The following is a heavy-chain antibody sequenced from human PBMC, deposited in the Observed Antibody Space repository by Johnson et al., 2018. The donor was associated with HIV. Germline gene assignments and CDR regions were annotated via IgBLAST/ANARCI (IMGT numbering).Heavy chain of an antibody. D-gene: IGHD1-26*01. V-gene: IGHV3-15*01. CDR3: ARSSGSYLDDAFDI. J-gene: IGHJ3*02. CDR1: GFTFSNAW. Sequence: VQLVESGGGLVKPGGSLRLSCAASGFTFSNAWMSWVRQAPGKGLEWVGRIKSKTDGGTTEYAAPVKGRFTISRDDSKNTLYLQMNSLRAEDTAVYYCARSSGSYLDDAFDIWGQGTMVTVSS. CDR2: IKSKTDGGTT.